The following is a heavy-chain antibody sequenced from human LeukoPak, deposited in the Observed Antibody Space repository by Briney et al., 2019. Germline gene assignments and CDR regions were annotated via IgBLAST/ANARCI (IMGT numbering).Heavy chain of an antibody. CDR2: IYYSGTT. V-gene: IGHV4-59*01. CDR1: GASISLYY. J-gene: IGHJ4*02. D-gene: IGHD2-2*02. Sequence: SETLSLTCTVSGASISLYYWSWLRQPPGKGLEWIGYIYYSGTTSYNPSLESRVTISVDTSKNQFSLRLSSVTAADTAVYYCARVYSQRWLPYHFDYWGQGSLVTVSS. CDR3: ARVYSQRWLPYHFDY.